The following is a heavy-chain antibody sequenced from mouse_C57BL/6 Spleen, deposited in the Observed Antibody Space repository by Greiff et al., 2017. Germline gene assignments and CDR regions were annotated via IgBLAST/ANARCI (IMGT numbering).Heavy chain of an antibody. V-gene: IGHV3-6*01. J-gene: IGHJ4*01. CDR1: GYSITSGYY. D-gene: IGHD1-1*01. CDR3: ARDDTVVADAMDY. Sequence: DVQLQESGPGLVKPSQSLSLTCSVTGYSITSGYYWNWIRQFPGNKLEWMGYISYDGSNNYNPSLKNRISITRDTSKNQFFLKLNSVTTEDTATYYCARDDTVVADAMDYWGQGTSVTVSS. CDR2: ISYDGSN.